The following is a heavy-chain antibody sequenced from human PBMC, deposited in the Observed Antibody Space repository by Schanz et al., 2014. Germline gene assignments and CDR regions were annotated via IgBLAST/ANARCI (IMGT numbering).Heavy chain of an antibody. CDR1: GFNFGSHG. V-gene: IGHV3-23*04. Sequence: VQLVESGGGVVQPGRSLRLSCAASGFNFGSHGMHWVRQAPGKGLEWVSAISGRDGSTYYADSVRGRFTISRDNSKNTLYLQMNSLRAEDTAVYYCANNWNLDYWGQGTLVTVSS. CDR2: ISGRDGST. D-gene: IGHD1-20*01. J-gene: IGHJ4*02. CDR3: ANNWNLDY.